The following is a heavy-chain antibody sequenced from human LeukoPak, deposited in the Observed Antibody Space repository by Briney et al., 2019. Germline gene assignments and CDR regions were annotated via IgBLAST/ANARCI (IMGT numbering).Heavy chain of an antibody. J-gene: IGHJ3*02. Sequence: ASVKVSCKASGYTFTGYYMHWVRQAPGQGLEWMGIINPSGGSTSYAQKFQGRVAMTRDMSTSTVYMELSGLRSEDTAVYYCARVQGNYYDSSGYLHAFDIWGQGTMVTVSS. CDR1: GYTFTGYY. V-gene: IGHV1-46*01. CDR3: ARVQGNYYDSSGYLHAFDI. CDR2: INPSGGST. D-gene: IGHD3-22*01.